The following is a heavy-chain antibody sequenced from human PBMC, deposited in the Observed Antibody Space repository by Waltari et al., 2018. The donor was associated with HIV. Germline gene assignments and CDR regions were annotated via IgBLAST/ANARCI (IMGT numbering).Heavy chain of an antibody. CDR1: GFNFRDYD. Sequence: VQLVASGGVLVPPGGALRLSCAAPGFNFRDYDMYCVRPPPVKRLEWISYISRGSAAIYQADSVKGRFTISRDNAKNSLYLQMDSLRGEDTAVYYCARDSNTTARRSGMDLWGQGTTVTVSS. CDR2: ISRGSAAI. CDR3: ARDSNTTARRSGMDL. J-gene: IGHJ6*02. D-gene: IGHD6-6*01. V-gene: IGHV3-48*03.